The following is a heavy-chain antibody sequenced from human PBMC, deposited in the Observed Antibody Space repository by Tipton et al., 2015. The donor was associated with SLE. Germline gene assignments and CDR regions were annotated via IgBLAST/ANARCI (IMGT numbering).Heavy chain of an antibody. Sequence: LRLSCTVSGGSISGYYWSWIRQPAGKGLEWIGRVYSSGSTIYNPSIKSRITLSLDTSKNQFSLRVNSATAADTAVYYCARGGGSYYDYWGQGTLVTDSS. J-gene: IGHJ4*02. CDR1: GGSISGYY. D-gene: IGHD1-26*01. CDR3: ARGGGSYYDY. V-gene: IGHV4-4*07. CDR2: VYSSGST.